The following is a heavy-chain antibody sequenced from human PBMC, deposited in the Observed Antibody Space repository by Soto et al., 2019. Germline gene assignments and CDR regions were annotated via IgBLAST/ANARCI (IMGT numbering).Heavy chain of an antibody. J-gene: IGHJ4*02. D-gene: IGHD2-15*01. CDR1: GFTFSSYA. CDR3: ARGQGRGGGSPGVDY. Sequence: QVQLVESGGGVVQPGRSLRLSCAASGFTFSSYAMHWVRQAPGKGLEWVAVISYDGSNKYYADSVKGRFTISRDNSKKTRYVQMNSRRGEDTAVYYCARGQGRGGGSPGVDYWGQGTLVTVSS. V-gene: IGHV3-30-3*01. CDR2: ISYDGSNK.